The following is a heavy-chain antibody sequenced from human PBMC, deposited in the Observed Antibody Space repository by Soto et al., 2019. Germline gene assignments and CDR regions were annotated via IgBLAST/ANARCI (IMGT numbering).Heavy chain of an antibody. CDR2: VSHDGKTE. V-gene: IGHV3-30*04. D-gene: IGHD3-3*01. CDR3: GREPSLSGHYSGGCDV. Sequence: QVQLVESGGGVVQPGRSLRLSCAASGFTFSSYAMHWVRQAPGKGLEWVAVVSHDGKTEHHAAAVKGRFTISRDTSAKILFLQMNSLRDEDTAVYYCGREPSLSGHYSGGCDVWGQGTMVTVSS. J-gene: IGHJ3*01. CDR1: GFTFSSYA.